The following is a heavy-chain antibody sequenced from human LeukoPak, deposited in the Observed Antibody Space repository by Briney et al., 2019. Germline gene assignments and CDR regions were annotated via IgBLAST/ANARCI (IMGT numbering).Heavy chain of an antibody. Sequence: PGGSLRLSCAAPGFIFSSYSMHWVRQAPGKGLEWVAVVSTAGTIKYYADSMKGRFTVSRDNSKNTVDLQMNSLRVEDTALYFCVQEFNHDQWFFDIWGRGTLVTVSS. CDR3: VQEFNHDQWFFDI. J-gene: IGHJ2*01. CDR1: GFIFSSYS. V-gene: IGHV3-30*18. CDR2: VSTAGTIK. D-gene: IGHD3-22*01.